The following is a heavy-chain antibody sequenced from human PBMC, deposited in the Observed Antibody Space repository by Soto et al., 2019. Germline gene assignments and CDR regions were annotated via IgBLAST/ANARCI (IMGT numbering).Heavy chain of an antibody. CDR3: ATDDYGAQDWGAIDI. CDR1: GGTFSSYA. Sequence: QVQLVQSGAEVKKPGSSVKVSCKASGGTFSSYAISWVRQAPGQGLEWMGGIIPIFGTANYAQKFQGRVTLTADVYTNTVYMELSSLRSEDTAVYHSATDDYGAQDWGAIDIWGQGTMVTVSS. J-gene: IGHJ3*02. D-gene: IGHD4-17*01. V-gene: IGHV1-69*12. CDR2: IIPIFGTA.